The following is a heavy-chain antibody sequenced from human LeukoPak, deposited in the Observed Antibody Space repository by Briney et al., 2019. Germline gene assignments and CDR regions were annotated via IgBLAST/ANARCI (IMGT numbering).Heavy chain of an antibody. D-gene: IGHD1-26*01. V-gene: IGHV1-2*02. Sequence: ASVKVSCKASGYTFTGYYMHWVRQAPGQGLGWMGWINPNSGGTNYAQKFQGRVTMTRDTSISTAYMELSRLRSDDTAVYYCAREAGSYGYHWFDPWGQGTLVTVSS. CDR2: INPNSGGT. CDR1: GYTFTGYY. CDR3: AREAGSYGYHWFDP. J-gene: IGHJ5*02.